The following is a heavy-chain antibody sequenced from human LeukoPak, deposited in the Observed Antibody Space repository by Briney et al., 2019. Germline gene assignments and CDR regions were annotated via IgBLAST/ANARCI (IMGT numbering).Heavy chain of an antibody. Sequence: GGSLRLSCAASGFTFSSYSMNWVRQAPGKGLEWVSSISSSSSYIYYADSVKGRFTISRDNAKNSLYLQMNSLRAEDTAVYYCARDRSIAVAGPNWFDPWGQGTLVTVSS. CDR3: ARDRSIAVAGPNWFDP. CDR2: ISSSSSYI. V-gene: IGHV3-21*01. J-gene: IGHJ5*02. CDR1: GFTFSSYS. D-gene: IGHD6-19*01.